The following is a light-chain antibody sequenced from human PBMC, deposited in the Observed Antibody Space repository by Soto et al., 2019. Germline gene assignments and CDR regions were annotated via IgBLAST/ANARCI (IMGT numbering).Light chain of an antibody. CDR2: EVS. V-gene: IGLV2-18*02. J-gene: IGLJ1*01. Sequence: QSALTQTHSVSGSPVESVTSFCTGNNNVVGSYYRVSWYQQPPGTAPKLMIYEVSNRPSGVPDRFSGSKSGNTASLTISGLQAEDEADYYCSSYTSSSTYGFGTGTKVTVL. CDR3: SSYTSSSTYG. CDR1: NNVVGSYYR.